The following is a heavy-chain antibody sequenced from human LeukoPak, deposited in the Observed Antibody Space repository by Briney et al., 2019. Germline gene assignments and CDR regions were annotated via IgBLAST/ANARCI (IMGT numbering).Heavy chain of an antibody. CDR3: ARGGYCSGSSCYFSGAYAFDI. Sequence: PGGSLRLSCAASGFTFSSYAVHWVRQAPGKGLEWVAVISYDGSNKYYADSVKDRFTISRDNSKNTLYLQMNTLRAEDTAVYYCARGGYCSGSSCYFSGAYAFDIWGQGTMVTVSS. D-gene: IGHD2-2*01. CDR2: ISYDGSNK. CDR1: GFTFSSYA. J-gene: IGHJ3*02. V-gene: IGHV3-30*04.